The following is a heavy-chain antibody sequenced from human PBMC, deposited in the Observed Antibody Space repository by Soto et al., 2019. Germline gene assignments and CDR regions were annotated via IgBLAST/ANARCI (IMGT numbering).Heavy chain of an antibody. CDR1: GGSISSSSYY. CDR3: ARHTPAISISDH. J-gene: IGHJ4*02. V-gene: IGHV4-39*01. Sequence: QLQLQESGPGLVKPSETLSLTCTVSGGSISSSSYYWGWIRQPPGKGLEWIGSIYYSGSTYYNPSLRSRVPTSADTSQTQLSLRLSSVTAADPAVYSCARHTPAISISDHWGQGTLVTVSS. D-gene: IGHD2-15*01. CDR2: IYYSGST.